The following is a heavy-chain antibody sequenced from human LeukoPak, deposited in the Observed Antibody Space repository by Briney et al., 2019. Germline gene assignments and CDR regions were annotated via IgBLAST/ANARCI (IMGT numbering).Heavy chain of an antibody. CDR3: AKEGNSGSYYFDY. J-gene: IGHJ4*02. V-gene: IGHV3-30*18. CDR2: ISYDGSNK. Sequence: GGSLRLSCAASGFTFSSYGMHWVRQAPGKGLEWVTVISYDGSNKYSADSVKGRFTISRDNSKNTLYLQMNSLRAEDTAVYYCAKEGNSGSYYFDYWGQGTLVTVSS. CDR1: GFTFSSYG. D-gene: IGHD1-26*01.